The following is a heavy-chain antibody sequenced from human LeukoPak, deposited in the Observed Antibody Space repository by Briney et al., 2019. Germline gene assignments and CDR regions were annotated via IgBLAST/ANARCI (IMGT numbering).Heavy chain of an antibody. CDR2: ISSSGSTI. V-gene: IGHV3-48*03. J-gene: IGHJ2*01. CDR1: EFTFSSYE. D-gene: IGHD3-10*01. CDR3: AKDEEWFGELYWYFDL. Sequence: GGSLRLSCAASEFTFSSYEMNWVRQAPGKGLEWVSYISSSGSTIYYADSVKGRFTISRDNSKNTLYLQMNSLRAEDTAVYYCAKDEEWFGELYWYFDLWGRGTLVTVSS.